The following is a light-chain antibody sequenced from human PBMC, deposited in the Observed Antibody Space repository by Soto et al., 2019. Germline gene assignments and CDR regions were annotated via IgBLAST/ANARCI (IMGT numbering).Light chain of an antibody. Sequence: QSVLTQPASVSGSPGQSITISCTGTSSDVGGFNYVSWYQQHPGKAPKLMIYDVTNRPSGVSYRFSGSKSGNTASLTISGLQAEEEAYYYCNSYTSSSTYVFGTGTKLTVL. CDR2: DVT. V-gene: IGLV2-14*03. CDR1: SSDVGGFNY. J-gene: IGLJ1*01. CDR3: NSYTSSSTYV.